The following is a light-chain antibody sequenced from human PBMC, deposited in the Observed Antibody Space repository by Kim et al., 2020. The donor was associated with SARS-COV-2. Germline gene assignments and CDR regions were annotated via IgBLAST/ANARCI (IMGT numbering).Light chain of an antibody. V-gene: IGLV6-57*03. J-gene: IGLJ3*02. CDR1: SGSIASNY. CDR2: EDN. CDR3: QSYDSSNQV. Sequence: NFMLTQPHSVSESPGKTVTISCTRSSGSIASNYVQWYQQHPGSAPTTVIYEDNQRPSGVPDRFSGSIDSSSNSASLTISGLKTEDEADYYCQSYDSSNQVFGGETPLTVL.